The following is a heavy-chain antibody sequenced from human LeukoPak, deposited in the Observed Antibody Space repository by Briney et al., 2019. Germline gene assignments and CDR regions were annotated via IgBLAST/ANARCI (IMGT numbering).Heavy chain of an antibody. CDR1: GGSISSSNYY. V-gene: IGHV4-39*01. D-gene: IGHD3-22*01. J-gene: IGHJ4*02. CDR2: IYYSGST. CDR3: AKQFQIGVNYFDY. Sequence: SETLSLTCAVSGGSISSSNYYWGWIRQPPGKGLEWIGTIYYSGSTYYNPSLKSRVTISVDTSKNQFSLKLSSVTAADTAVYYCAKQFQIGVNYFDYWGQGTPVTVSS.